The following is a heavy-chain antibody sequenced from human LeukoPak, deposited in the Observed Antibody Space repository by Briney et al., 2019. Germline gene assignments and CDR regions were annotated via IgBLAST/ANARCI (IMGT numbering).Heavy chain of an antibody. D-gene: IGHD3-22*01. Sequence: ASVKVSCKASGYTSTSYDINWVRQATGQGLEWMGWMNPNSGNTGYAQKFQGRVTMTRNTSISTAYMELSSLRSEDTAVYYCARGRYYYDSSGYTPSDDYWGQGTLVTVSS. CDR1: GYTSTSYD. V-gene: IGHV1-8*01. CDR3: ARGRYYYDSSGYTPSDDY. CDR2: MNPNSGNT. J-gene: IGHJ4*02.